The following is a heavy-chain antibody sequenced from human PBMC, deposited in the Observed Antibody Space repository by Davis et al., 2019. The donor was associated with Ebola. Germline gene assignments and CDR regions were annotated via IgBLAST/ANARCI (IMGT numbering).Heavy chain of an antibody. V-gene: IGHV3-30*02. CDR1: GFTFSNAW. CDR3: AKDSRIVGATRGAFDI. D-gene: IGHD1-26*01. Sequence: GESLKISCAASGFTFSNAWMSWVRQAPGKGLEWVAFIRYDGSNKYYADSVKGRFTISRDNSKNTLYLQMNSLRAEDTAVYYCAKDSRIVGATRGAFDIWGQGTMVTVSS. CDR2: IRYDGSNK. J-gene: IGHJ3*02.